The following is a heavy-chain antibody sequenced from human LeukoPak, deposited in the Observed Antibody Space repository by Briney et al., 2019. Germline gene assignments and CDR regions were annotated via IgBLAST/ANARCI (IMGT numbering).Heavy chain of an antibody. D-gene: IGHD2-21*02. J-gene: IGHJ4*02. Sequence: ASVKVSCKASGYTFTSYGISWVRQAPGQGLEWMGWISAYNGNTNCAQKLQGRVTMTTDTSTSTAYMELRSLRSDDTAVYYCARDGLAYCGGDCYWVGDWGQGTLVTVSS. V-gene: IGHV1-18*01. CDR1: GYTFTSYG. CDR2: ISAYNGNT. CDR3: ARDGLAYCGGDCYWVGD.